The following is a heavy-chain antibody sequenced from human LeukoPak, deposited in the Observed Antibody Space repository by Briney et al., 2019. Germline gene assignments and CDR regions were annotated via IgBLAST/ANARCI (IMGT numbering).Heavy chain of an antibody. CDR3: ARDRNRYGSGANLDY. CDR1: GGSFSGYY. J-gene: IGHJ4*02. D-gene: IGHD3-10*01. Sequence: PSETLSLTCAVYGGSFSGYYWSWVRQAPGKGLEWVANIKQDGSEKYYVDSVKGRFTISRDNAKNSLYLQMNSLRAEDTAVYYCARDRNRYGSGANLDYWGQGTLVTVSS. CDR2: IKQDGSEK. V-gene: IGHV3-7*01.